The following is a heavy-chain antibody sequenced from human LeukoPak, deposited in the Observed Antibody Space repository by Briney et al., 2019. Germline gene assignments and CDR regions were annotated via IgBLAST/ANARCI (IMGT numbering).Heavy chain of an antibody. CDR2: IIPIFGTA. CDR3: ASSLYQTYYGNAFDI. Sequence: GASVKVSCKASGGTFSNYASTWVRQAPGQGLEWMGGIIPIFGTADYAQKFQGRVTITADKSTTTAYMELSSLRSEDTAVYYCASSLYQTYYGNAFDIWGQGTMVTVSS. V-gene: IGHV1-69*06. J-gene: IGHJ3*02. D-gene: IGHD1-26*01. CDR1: GGTFSNYA.